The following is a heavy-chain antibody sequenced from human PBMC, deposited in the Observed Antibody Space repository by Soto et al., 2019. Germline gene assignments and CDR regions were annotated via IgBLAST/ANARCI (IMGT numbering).Heavy chain of an antibody. J-gene: IGHJ3*02. CDR1: GYTFTGYY. D-gene: IGHD4-17*01. Sequence: ASVKVSCKASGYTFTGYYMHWVRRAPGQGFEWMGWINPNSGGTNYAQKFQGWVTMTRDTSISTAYMELSRLRSDDTAVYYCARARQADYGDYDGAFVIWGQGTMVTVSS. CDR3: ARARQADYGDYDGAFVI. CDR2: INPNSGGT. V-gene: IGHV1-2*04.